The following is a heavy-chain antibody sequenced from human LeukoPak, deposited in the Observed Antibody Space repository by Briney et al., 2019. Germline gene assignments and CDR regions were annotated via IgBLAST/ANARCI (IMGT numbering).Heavy chain of an antibody. CDR1: GGSLSSYY. CDR2: VYTSGST. D-gene: IGHD2-2*01. V-gene: IGHV4-4*07. CDR3: ARAPGYCSTTSCEYYYYMDV. Sequence: NPSETLSLTCTVSGGSLSSYYWSWIRQLAGKGLEWLGRVYTSGSTNYNPSLKSRVTMSIDTSKNQFSLEVSSVTAADTAVYYCARAPGYCSTTSCEYYYYMDVWGKGTTVTVSS. J-gene: IGHJ6*03.